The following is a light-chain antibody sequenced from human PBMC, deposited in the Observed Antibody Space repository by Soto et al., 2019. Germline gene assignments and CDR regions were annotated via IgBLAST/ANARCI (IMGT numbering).Light chain of an antibody. V-gene: IGLV2-8*01. Sequence: QSALTQPPSASGSPGQSVTISCTGTSSDVGGYNYVSWYQQHPGKAPRLMVYEVTKRPSGVPARFSGSKSGNTAFLTVSGLQAEDEADYYCSSHAGINNVVFGGGTQLTVL. J-gene: IGLJ3*02. CDR2: EVT. CDR3: SSHAGINNVV. CDR1: SSDVGGYNY.